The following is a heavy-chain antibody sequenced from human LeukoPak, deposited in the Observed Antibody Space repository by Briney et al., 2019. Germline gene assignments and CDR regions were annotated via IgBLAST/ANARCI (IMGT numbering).Heavy chain of an antibody. Sequence: SETLSLTCSVSGGSISSYHWSWIRQPPGKGLGWNGNIYYRGSTNNNPSLKSRVTISVDTSKNQFSLKMSSVTAADPAVYYCARVRAGIYCGGDCYSDTYYFDYWGQGTLVTVSS. CDR1: GGSISSYH. CDR2: IYYRGST. D-gene: IGHD2-21*01. CDR3: ARVRAGIYCGGDCYSDTYYFDY. J-gene: IGHJ4*02. V-gene: IGHV4-59*08.